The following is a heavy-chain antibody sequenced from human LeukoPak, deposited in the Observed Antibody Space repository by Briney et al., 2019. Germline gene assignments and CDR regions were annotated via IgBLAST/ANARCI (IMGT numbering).Heavy chain of an antibody. J-gene: IGHJ4*02. CDR3: ARYFDHDSSGYEFDY. V-gene: IGHV3-21*01. CDR2: ISSSSSYI. CDR1: GFTFSSYS. Sequence: GGSLRLSCAVSGFTFSSYSMNWVRQAPGKGLEWVSSISSSSSYIYYADSVKGRFTISRDNAKNSLYLQMNSLRAEDTAVYYCARYFDHDSSGYEFDYWGQGTLVTVSS. D-gene: IGHD3-22*01.